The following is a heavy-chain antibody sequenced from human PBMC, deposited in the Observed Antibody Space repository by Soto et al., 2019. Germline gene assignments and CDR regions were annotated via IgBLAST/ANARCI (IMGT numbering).Heavy chain of an antibody. J-gene: IGHJ6*02. CDR3: ARSTSSTLNYYYGMDV. D-gene: IGHD6-6*01. CDR1: GFTFSSFG. CDR2: ISYDGSTK. V-gene: IGHV3-30*03. Sequence: GGSLRLSCAASGFTFSSFGMHWVRQAPGKGLEWVAVISYDGSTKFYADSVKGRFTIARDNSKNILYLQMNSLTIEDTAVFYCARSTSSTLNYYYGMDVWGQGTTVTVSS.